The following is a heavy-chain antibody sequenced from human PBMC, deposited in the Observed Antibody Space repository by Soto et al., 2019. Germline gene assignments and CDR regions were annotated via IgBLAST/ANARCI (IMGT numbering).Heavy chain of an antibody. D-gene: IGHD6-19*01. CDR2: IYYSGST. Sequence: SETLSLTCTVSGGSISSSSYYWGWIRQPPGKGLEWIGSIYYSGSTYYNPSLKSRVTISVDTSKNQFSIKLSSVTAADTAVYYCARDSYSSGWYDYWGQGTLVTVSS. CDR3: ARDSYSSGWYDY. J-gene: IGHJ4*02. CDR1: GGSISSSSYY. V-gene: IGHV4-39*07.